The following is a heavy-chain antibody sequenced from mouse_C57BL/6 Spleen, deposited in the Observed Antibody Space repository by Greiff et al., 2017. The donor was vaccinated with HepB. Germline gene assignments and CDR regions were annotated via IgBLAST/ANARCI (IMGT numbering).Heavy chain of an antibody. V-gene: IGHV1-52*01. J-gene: IGHJ4*01. D-gene: IGHD2-4*01. CDR1: GYTFTSYW. CDR3: ARWGSSYDYGYAMDY. Sequence: QVQLQQSGAELVRPGSSVKLSCKASGYTFTSYWMHWVKQRPIQGLECIGNIDPSDSETHYNQKFKDKATLTVDKSSSTAYMQLSSLTSEDSAVYYCARWGSSYDYGYAMDYWGQGTSVTVSS. CDR2: IDPSDSET.